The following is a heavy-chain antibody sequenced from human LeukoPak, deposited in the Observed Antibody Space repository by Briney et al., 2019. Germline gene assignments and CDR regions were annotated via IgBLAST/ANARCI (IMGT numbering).Heavy chain of an antibody. Sequence: GGSLRLSCAASGFTFSNAWMSWVRQAPGKGLEWVGRIKSKTDGGTTDYAAPVKGRFTISRDDSKNTLYLQMNSLKTEGTAVYYCTTMYYYDSSGYYSDYWGQGTLVTVSS. D-gene: IGHD3-22*01. CDR3: TTMYYYDSSGYYSDY. J-gene: IGHJ4*02. CDR1: GFTFSNAW. CDR2: IKSKTDGGTT. V-gene: IGHV3-15*01.